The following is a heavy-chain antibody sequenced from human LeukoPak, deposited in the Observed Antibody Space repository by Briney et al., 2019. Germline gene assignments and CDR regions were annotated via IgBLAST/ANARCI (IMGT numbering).Heavy chain of an antibody. Sequence: PGGSLRLSCVASGFSFSNYAMHWVRQAPGKGLEWVAVISYDGSNEYYADSVKGRFTISRDNSKNTLYLQMNSLSVEDTAVYYCARVGYYASGPFSYFDYWGQGTLVTVSS. CDR1: GFSFSNYA. CDR2: ISYDGSNE. V-gene: IGHV3-30-3*01. D-gene: IGHD3-10*01. J-gene: IGHJ4*02. CDR3: ARVGYYASGPFSYFDY.